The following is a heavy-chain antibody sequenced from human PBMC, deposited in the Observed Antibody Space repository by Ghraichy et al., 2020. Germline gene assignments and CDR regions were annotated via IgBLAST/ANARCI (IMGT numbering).Heavy chain of an antibody. CDR2: ISGSGGST. V-gene: IGHV3-23*01. CDR3: AKGYFVRHYDFWSGYYSQYYFDY. CDR1: GFTFSSYA. J-gene: IGHJ4*02. D-gene: IGHD3-3*01. Sequence: GGSLRLSCAASGFTFSSYAMSWVRQAPGKGLEWVSAISGSGGSTYYADSVKGRFTISRDNSKNTLYLQMNSLRAEDTAVYYCAKGYFVRHYDFWSGYYSQYYFDYWGQGTLVTVSS.